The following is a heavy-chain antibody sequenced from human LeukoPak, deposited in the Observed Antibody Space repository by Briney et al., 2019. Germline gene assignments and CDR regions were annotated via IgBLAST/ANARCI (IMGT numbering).Heavy chain of an antibody. J-gene: IGHJ4*02. D-gene: IGHD5-24*01. CDR1: GGSISSGSYY. V-gene: IGHV4-61*02. Sequence: SETLSLTCTVSGGSISSGSYYWSWIRQPAGKGLEWIGRIYTSGSTNYNPSLKSRVTISLDTSKNQISLRLSSVTAADTALYYCARDLGRDDYNFGHWGQGTLVTVSS. CDR2: IYTSGST. CDR3: ARDLGRDDYNFGH.